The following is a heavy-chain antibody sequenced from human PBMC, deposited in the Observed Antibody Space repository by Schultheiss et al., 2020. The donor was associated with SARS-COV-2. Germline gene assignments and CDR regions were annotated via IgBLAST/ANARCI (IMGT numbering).Heavy chain of an antibody. Sequence: GGSLRLSCPASGFTFSDYYMSWIRQAPGKGLVWFSHISSSGSTIYYADSVKGRFTISRDNAKNSLYLQMNSLRAEDTAVYYCARDSGAGYDFWRGYYTYYYYGMGVWGQGTTVTVSS. V-gene: IGHV3-11*04. CDR1: GFTFSDYY. D-gene: IGHD3-3*01. CDR2: ISSSGSTI. CDR3: ARDSGAGYDFWRGYYTYYYYGMGV. J-gene: IGHJ6*02.